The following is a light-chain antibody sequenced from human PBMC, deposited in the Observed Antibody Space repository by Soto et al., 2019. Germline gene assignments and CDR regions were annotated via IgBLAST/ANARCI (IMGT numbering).Light chain of an antibody. J-gene: IGKJ1*01. Sequence: DIKMTQSPSSLSAYVEDRVIITCRASQSISNHLNWYQQKPGKAPKLLIFAASSLQSGVPSRFSGGRSGPDFTLTISSLQPEDFATYYCQQSYSSPPTCGQGTKVDI. CDR3: QQSYSSPPT. V-gene: IGKV1-39*01. CDR2: AAS. CDR1: QSISNH.